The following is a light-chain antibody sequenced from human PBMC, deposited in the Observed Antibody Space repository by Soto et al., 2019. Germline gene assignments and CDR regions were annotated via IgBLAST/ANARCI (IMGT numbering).Light chain of an antibody. Sequence: MRMSQSPSSLSASTGDRVTITCRASQGISSYLAWYQQKPGKAPKLLIYAASTLQSGVPSRFSGSGSGTDFTLTISCLQSEDFAPYYCQQSYSYPQTFAQGTKVDI. J-gene: IGKJ1*01. CDR2: AAS. CDR3: QQSYSYPQT. V-gene: IGKV1-8*01. CDR1: QGISSY.